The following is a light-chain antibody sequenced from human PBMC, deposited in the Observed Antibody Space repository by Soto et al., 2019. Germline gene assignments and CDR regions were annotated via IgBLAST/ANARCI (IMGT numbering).Light chain of an antibody. CDR3: QQRSNGSPLT. CDR2: DAS. Sequence: EIVLTQSPATLSLSPGERATLSCRASQSVSSYLAWYQQKPGQAPGLLIYDASNRATGIPARFSGSGSATTFTLTISSVEPEDFAVYYCQQRSNGSPLTFGGGTTVEIK. CDR1: QSVSSY. J-gene: IGKJ4*01. V-gene: IGKV3-11*01.